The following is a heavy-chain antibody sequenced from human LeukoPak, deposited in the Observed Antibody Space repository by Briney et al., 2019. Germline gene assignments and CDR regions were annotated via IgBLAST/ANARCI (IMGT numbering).Heavy chain of an antibody. CDR2: ISAYNGHR. CDR3: ARDQGGGNCDF. V-gene: IGHV1-18*03. Sequence: GASVKVACKASGSTFATFGFSGVRQAPGQGLGWMGWISAYNGHRTYAQNFQGRVSMTTDSSTNTAYMELRSLRPDDMAVYYCARDQGGGNCDFWGQGSLVTVSS. CDR1: GSTFATFG. J-gene: IGHJ4*02. D-gene: IGHD2-21*01.